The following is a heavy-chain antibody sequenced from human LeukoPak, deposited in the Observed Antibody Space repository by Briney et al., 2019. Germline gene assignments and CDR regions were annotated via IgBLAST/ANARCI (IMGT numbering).Heavy chain of an antibody. CDR3: AKEGPWAAGFDY. V-gene: IGHV3-30*18. D-gene: IGHD6-13*01. J-gene: IGHJ4*02. CDR2: ISYDGSNK. CDR1: GFTFSSYG. Sequence: GGSLRLSCAASGFTFSSYGMHWVRQAPGKGLEWVAVISYDGSNKYYADSVKGRFTISRDNSKNTLYLQMNSLRAEDTAVYYCAKEGPWAAGFDYWGQGTPVTVSS.